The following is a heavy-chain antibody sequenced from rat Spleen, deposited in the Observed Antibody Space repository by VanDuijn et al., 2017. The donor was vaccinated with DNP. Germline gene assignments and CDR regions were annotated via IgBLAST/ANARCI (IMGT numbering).Heavy chain of an antibody. Sequence: EVQLVESGGGLVQPGRSLKLSCAASGFTFSNYYMAWVRQAPKKGLEWVSTISYNGSTTFYRDSGKGRFTISRHNAKNTLYLQMDSLRSEDTATYYCVRHAIPGYSYFDSWGQGVTVTVSS. D-gene: IGHD1-4*01. CDR1: GFTFSNYY. CDR3: VRHAIPGYSYFDS. J-gene: IGHJ2*01. V-gene: IGHV5-7*01. CDR2: ISYNGSTT.